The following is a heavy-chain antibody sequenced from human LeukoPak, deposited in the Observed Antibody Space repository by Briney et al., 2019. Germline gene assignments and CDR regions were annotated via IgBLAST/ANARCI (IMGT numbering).Heavy chain of an antibody. J-gene: IGHJ4*02. CDR3: ARDHGSGSYFPDY. CDR1: GGSISSGSYY. CDR2: IYTSGST. V-gene: IGHV4-61*02. Sequence: PSETLSLTCTVSGGSISSGSYYWSWIRQPAGKGLEWIGRIYTSGSTNYNPSLKSRVTISVDTSKNQFSLKLSSVTAADTAVYYCARDHGSGSYFPDYWGQGTLVTVSS. D-gene: IGHD3-10*01.